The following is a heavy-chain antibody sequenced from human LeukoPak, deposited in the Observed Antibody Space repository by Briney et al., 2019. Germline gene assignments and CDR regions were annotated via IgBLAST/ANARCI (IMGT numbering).Heavy chain of an antibody. J-gene: IGHJ4*02. CDR1: GFTFDDYA. Sequence: PGGSLRLSCAASGFTFDDYAMHWVRQAPGKGLEWVSGISWNSGSIGYADSVKGRFTISRDNAKNSLYLQMNSLRAEDTAVYYCARDKGTLRFLEWLLSPLDYWGQGTLVTVSS. V-gene: IGHV3-9*01. CDR3: ARDKGTLRFLEWLLSPLDY. CDR2: ISWNSGSI. D-gene: IGHD3-3*01.